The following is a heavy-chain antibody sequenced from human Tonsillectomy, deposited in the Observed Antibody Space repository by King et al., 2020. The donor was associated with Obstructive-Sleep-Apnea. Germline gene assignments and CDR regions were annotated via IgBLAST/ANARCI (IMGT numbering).Heavy chain of an antibody. J-gene: IGHJ4*02. Sequence: QVQLVQSGSEVKKPGSSVKVSCKASGGTFSRYSISWVRQAPGQGLEWMARISPILGITNSAQKFQGRLSITADKSTSAAYLELSSLRSEDTAVYYCARDKGENWNDLSFDLWGQGTLVIVSS. CDR1: GGTFSRYS. CDR3: ARDKGENWNDLSFDL. V-gene: IGHV1-69*09. D-gene: IGHD1-1*01. CDR2: ISPILGIT.